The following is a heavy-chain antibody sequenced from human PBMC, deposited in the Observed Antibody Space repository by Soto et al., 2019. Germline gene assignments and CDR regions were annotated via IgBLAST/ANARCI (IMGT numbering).Heavy chain of an antibody. CDR1: GCAFSSYA. CDR2: IIPIFGTA. Sequence: GASVKFSCRASGCAFSSYAISWVRQAPGQGLEWIGGIIPIFGTANSAQSFQGRVTMTTYTSTSTAYMELRSRRSDDTAVYYCARAFFYQGSYSRGYSFDAFEFGGPGTLVTVSS. J-gene: IGHJ3*01. CDR3: ARAFFYQGSYSRGYSFDAFEF. D-gene: IGHD3-22*01. V-gene: IGHV1-69*05.